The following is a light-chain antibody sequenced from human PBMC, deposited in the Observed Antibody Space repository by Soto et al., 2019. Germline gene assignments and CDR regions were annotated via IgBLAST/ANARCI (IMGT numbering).Light chain of an antibody. CDR3: QQHGSSPIT. V-gene: IGKV3-20*01. CDR1: QTVTRNY. Sequence: EIVLTQSPGTLSLSPGARAPLSCRASQTVTRNYLAWHQQNPGQTPRLLVYGASSRATGIPDRFSGSGSGTDFTLTISRLEPEDFAVYYCQQHGSSPITFGQGTRLEIK. J-gene: IGKJ5*01. CDR2: GAS.